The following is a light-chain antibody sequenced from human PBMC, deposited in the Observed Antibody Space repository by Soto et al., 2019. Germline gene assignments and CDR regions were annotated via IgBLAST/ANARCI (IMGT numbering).Light chain of an antibody. J-gene: IGLJ2*01. CDR1: SSDVGAYKY. Sequence: QSALTQPRSVSGSPGQSVAISCTGTSSDVGAYKYVSWYQQHPGKAPKLIISDVSKRPSGVPDRFSGSKSGNTASLTVSGLQAEDEADYYCCAYAGNSVVFGGGTKVTVL. CDR3: CAYAGNSVV. V-gene: IGLV2-11*01. CDR2: DVS.